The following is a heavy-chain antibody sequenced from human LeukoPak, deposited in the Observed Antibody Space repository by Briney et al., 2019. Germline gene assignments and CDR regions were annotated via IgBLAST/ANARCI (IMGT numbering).Heavy chain of an antibody. CDR3: ATRWIFGGVIGPFFDY. Sequence: GASVKVSCKVSGYTLTELSMHWVRQAPGKGLEWMGGFDPEDGETIYAQKFQGRVTMTEATSTDTAYMELSSLRAEDTAVYYCATRWIFGGVIGPFFDYCGQGTLVTASS. J-gene: IGHJ4*02. CDR1: GYTLTELS. CDR2: FDPEDGET. V-gene: IGHV1-24*01. D-gene: IGHD3-16*02.